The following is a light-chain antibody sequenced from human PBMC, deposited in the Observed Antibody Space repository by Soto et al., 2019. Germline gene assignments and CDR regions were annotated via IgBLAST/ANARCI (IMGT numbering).Light chain of an antibody. Sequence: DIQMTQSPSTLSASVGDRVTITCRASQSISSWLAWYQQKPGKAPKLLIYDASSLESGVPSRFSGSGSGTEFTLTISSLQPDDFATYYCQQYNSYPPRTFGQGTRLENK. CDR2: DAS. CDR1: QSISSW. J-gene: IGKJ5*01. V-gene: IGKV1-5*01. CDR3: QQYNSYPPRT.